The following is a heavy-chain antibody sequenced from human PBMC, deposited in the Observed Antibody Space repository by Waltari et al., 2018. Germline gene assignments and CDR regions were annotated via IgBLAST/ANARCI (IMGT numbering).Heavy chain of an antibody. CDR2: ISSSGTTK. V-gene: IGHV3-48*03. CDR1: GFTFSSYE. D-gene: IGHD5-18*01. J-gene: IGHJ4*02. CDR3: ARENSYADY. Sequence: EVQLVESGGGLVQPGGSLRLSCAASGFTFSSYEMNWVRQAPGKGLEWVSYISSSGTTKYYAESVKGRFTISRDNAKTSLYLQMKSLRAEDTAVYYCARENSYADYWGQGTLVIVSS.